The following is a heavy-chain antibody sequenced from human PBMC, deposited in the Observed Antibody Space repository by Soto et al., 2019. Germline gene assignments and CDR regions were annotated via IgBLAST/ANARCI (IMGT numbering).Heavy chain of an antibody. Sequence: PGESLKISCKGSGYSFTSYWISWVRQMPGKGLEWMGRIDPSDSYTNYSPSFQGHVTISADKSISTAYLQWSSLKASDTAIYYCARFRAPRRQLISMSFHLWGLGTLVTVSS. CDR1: GYSFTSYW. J-gene: IGHJ4*03. CDR3: ARFRAPRRQLISMSFHL. CDR2: IDPSDSYT. V-gene: IGHV5-10-1*01. D-gene: IGHD6-13*01.